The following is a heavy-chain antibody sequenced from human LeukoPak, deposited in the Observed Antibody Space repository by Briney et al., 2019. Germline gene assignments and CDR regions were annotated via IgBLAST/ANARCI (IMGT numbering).Heavy chain of an antibody. CDR1: GVSISSDANC. Sequence: SQTLTLTCTVSGVSISSDANCWTCIRQPAGKGLEWIGRLYTNDNTNYDHSLESRVSISVDKSKSQFYLQLTSVTAADTAVYFCARGVVTDDYYMDVWGKGITVIVSS. V-gene: IGHV4-61*02. D-gene: IGHD2-21*02. CDR3: ARGVVTDDYYMDV. J-gene: IGHJ6*03. CDR2: LYTNDNT.